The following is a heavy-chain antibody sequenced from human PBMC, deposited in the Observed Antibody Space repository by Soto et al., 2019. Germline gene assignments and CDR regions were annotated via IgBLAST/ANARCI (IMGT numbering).Heavy chain of an antibody. D-gene: IGHD3-22*01. Sequence: QVQLVQSGAEVKKPGSSMKVSCKASGGTFNSYDINWVRQAPGQGLELRGGIILIVETPKYAQKFQRRVTITSHESTNTVYMELSSLRSEDTVMYYCARLCRPNYYDTSGFFMDNGFEPWGQGILVTISS. CDR3: ARLCRPNYYDTSGFFMDNGFEP. CDR2: IILIVETP. CDR1: GGTFNSYD. J-gene: IGHJ5*02. V-gene: IGHV1-69*01.